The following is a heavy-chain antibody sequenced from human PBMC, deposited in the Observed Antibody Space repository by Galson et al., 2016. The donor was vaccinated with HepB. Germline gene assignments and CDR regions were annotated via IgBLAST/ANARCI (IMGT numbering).Heavy chain of an antibody. CDR3: VGHRYVLRFLEEVYYFDY. Sequence: SETLSLTCTVAGASISSSSYNWGWIRQPPGKGLEWIGTIYYSGNTYYNPSLKSRVTMSPDTSKNQSSLRLSSVTAADTSVYYCVGHRYVLRFLEEVYYFDYWGQGTLVTVSS. D-gene: IGHD3-3*01. V-gene: IGHV4-39*01. CDR1: GASISSSSYN. J-gene: IGHJ4*02. CDR2: IYYSGNT.